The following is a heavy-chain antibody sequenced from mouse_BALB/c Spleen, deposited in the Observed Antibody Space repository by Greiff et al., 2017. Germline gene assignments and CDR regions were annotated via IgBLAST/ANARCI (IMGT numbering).Heavy chain of an antibody. D-gene: IGHD2-1*01. CDR1: GFTFSSYA. V-gene: IGHV5-6-5*01. J-gene: IGHJ4*01. Sequence: EVQLVESGGGLVKPGGSLKLSCAASGFTFSSYAMSWVRQTPEKRLEWVASISSGGRTYYPDSVKGRFTTSRDNARNILYLQMSSLRSEDTAMYYCARGLYGNSYYAMDYWGQGTSVTVSS. CDR2: ISSGGRT. CDR3: ARGLYGNSYYAMDY.